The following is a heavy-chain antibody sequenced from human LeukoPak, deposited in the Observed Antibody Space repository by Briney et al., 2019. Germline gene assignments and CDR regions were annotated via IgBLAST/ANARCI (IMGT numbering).Heavy chain of an antibody. CDR3: ARLSRHTSGSNWFDP. V-gene: IGHV4-59*08. CDR1: GGSISSYY. D-gene: IGHD5-12*01. CDR2: IYYSGST. J-gene: IGHJ5*02. Sequence: PSETLSLTCTVSGGSISSYYWSWIRQPPGKGLEWIGYIYYSGSTNYNPSLKSRVTISIDTSKNQFSLKLSSVTAADTALYYCARLSRHTSGSNWFDPWGQGTLVTVSS.